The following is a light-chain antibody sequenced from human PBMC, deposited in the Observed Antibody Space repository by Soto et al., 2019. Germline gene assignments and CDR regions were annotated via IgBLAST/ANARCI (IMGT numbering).Light chain of an antibody. CDR1: QSTSRW. CDR2: DAS. CDR3: QQYNSYLWT. V-gene: IGKV1-5*01. Sequence: DIQMTQSPSTLSASVGDRVTITCRASQSTSRWVTWYQQKPGKAPKVLIYDASSLESGVPSRFSGSASGTEFTPAISSLQPDDFATYCCQQYNSYLWTFTQGTNVDIK. J-gene: IGKJ1*01.